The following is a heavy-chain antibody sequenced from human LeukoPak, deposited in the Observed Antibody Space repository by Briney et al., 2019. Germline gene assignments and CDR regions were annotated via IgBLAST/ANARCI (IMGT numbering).Heavy chain of an antibody. V-gene: IGHV4-38-2*02. CDR2: MYHSGST. CDR1: GYSISSGYD. CDR3: ARSGYYDSSGYFDY. Sequence: SETLSLTCTVSGYSISSGYDWGWIRQPPGKGLEWIGSMYHSGSTNYNASPKSRVTISVDTSKNQFFLKLSSVTAADTAVYYCARSGYYDSSGYFDYWGQGTLVTVSS. J-gene: IGHJ4*02. D-gene: IGHD3-22*01.